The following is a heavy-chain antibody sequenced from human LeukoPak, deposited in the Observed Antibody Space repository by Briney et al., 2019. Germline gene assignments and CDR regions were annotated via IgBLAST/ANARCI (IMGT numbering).Heavy chain of an antibody. Sequence: ASVTVSCTASGYTFTAYYVHWVRQAPGQGLEWMGWINPDSGGTNYAQNLQGKVTMTRDTSLNTAYLELSSLTSDDTAVYYCAREDGSAWTDLFDYWGQGALVTVSS. D-gene: IGHD6-19*01. CDR2: INPDSGGT. V-gene: IGHV1-2*02. CDR3: AREDGSAWTDLFDY. CDR1: GYTFTAYY. J-gene: IGHJ4*02.